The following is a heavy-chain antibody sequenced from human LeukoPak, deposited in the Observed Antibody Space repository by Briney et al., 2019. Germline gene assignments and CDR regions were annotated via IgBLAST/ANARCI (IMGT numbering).Heavy chain of an antibody. CDR1: GGSISNYY. D-gene: IGHD3-22*01. V-gene: IGHV4-59*01. Sequence: SETLSLNCSVSGGSISNYYWSWIRQPPGKGLEWIGYVYYTGSTNYNPSLKSRVTTSVDTSKNQFSLKLSSVTAADTAVYYCARILYDSSGYLMDYWGQGTLVTVSS. CDR2: VYYTGST. J-gene: IGHJ4*02. CDR3: ARILYDSSGYLMDY.